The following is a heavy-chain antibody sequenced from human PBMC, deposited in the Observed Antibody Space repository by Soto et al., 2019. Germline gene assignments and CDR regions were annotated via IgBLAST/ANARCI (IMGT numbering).Heavy chain of an antibody. J-gene: IGHJ4*02. V-gene: IGHV1-46*01. D-gene: IGHD6-6*01. CDR2: INPSGGTT. CDR1: GGTFSSYA. CDR3: ARYEYSSSSGGFDY. Sequence: ASVKVSCKASGGTFSSYAISWVRQAPGQGLEWMGIINPSGGTTSYAQKFQGRVTMTRDTSTSTVYMELSSLRSEDTAVYYCARYEYSSSSGGFDYWGQGTLVTVSS.